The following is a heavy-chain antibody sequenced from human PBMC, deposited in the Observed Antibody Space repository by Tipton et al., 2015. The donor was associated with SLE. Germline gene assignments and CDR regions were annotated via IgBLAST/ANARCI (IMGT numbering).Heavy chain of an antibody. D-gene: IGHD3-10*01. CDR2: IYYSGST. CDR3: ARVWVRGVIPYYFDY. J-gene: IGHJ4*02. V-gene: IGHV4-59*12. CDR1: GGSISSYY. Sequence: LRLSCTVSGGSISSYYWSWIRQPPGKGLEWIGYIYYSGSTNYNPSLKSRVTISVDTSKNQFSLKLSSVTAADTAVYYCARVWVRGVIPYYFDYWGQGTLVTVSS.